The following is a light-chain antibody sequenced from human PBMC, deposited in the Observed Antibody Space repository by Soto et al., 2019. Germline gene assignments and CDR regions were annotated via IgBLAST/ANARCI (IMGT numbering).Light chain of an antibody. Sequence: QSALTQPPSASGSPGQSVTISCTGTSSDVGGYNFVSWYQQHPGKAPKLMIYEVSNRPSGVPDRFSGSKSGNTASLTVSGLQADDEADYYCSSYAGGNNLVFGGGTKVTVL. CDR3: SSYAGGNNLV. J-gene: IGLJ2*01. CDR1: SSDVGGYNF. CDR2: EVS. V-gene: IGLV2-8*01.